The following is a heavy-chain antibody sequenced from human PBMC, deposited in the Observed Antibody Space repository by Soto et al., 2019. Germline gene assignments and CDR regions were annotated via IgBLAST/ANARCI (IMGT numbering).Heavy chain of an antibody. D-gene: IGHD1-26*01. Sequence: EVQLLESGGGLVQPGGSLRLSCAASGFTFSSYAMNWVRQAPGKGLEWVSVISGSGGSTYYADSVKGRFTISRVNSKNTLYLQMNSLRAEDTAVYYCARRGSGSYYDYWGQGTLVTVSS. CDR2: ISGSGGST. CDR3: ARRGSGSYYDY. J-gene: IGHJ4*02. V-gene: IGHV3-23*01. CDR1: GFTFSSYA.